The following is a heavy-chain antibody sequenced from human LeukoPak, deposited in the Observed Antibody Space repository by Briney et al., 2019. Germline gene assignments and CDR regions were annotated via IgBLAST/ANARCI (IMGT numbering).Heavy chain of an antibody. CDR1: GGSISSGSYS. CDR2: IYTSGIT. J-gene: IGHJ5*02. CDR3: ARDHRDCSSTSCYQGWFDP. D-gene: IGHD2-2*01. V-gene: IGHV4-61*02. Sequence: PSQTLSLTCTVSGGSISSGSYSWNWIRQTAGKGLEWIGRIYTSGITNYNPSLKSRVTISVDTSKNQFSLKLSSVTAADTAVYYCARDHRDCSSTSCYQGWFDPWGQGTLVTVSS.